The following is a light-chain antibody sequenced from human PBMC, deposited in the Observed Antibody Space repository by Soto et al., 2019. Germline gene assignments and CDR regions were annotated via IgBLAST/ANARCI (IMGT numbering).Light chain of an antibody. J-gene: IGLJ2*01. CDR2: GNS. V-gene: IGLV1-40*01. CDR1: SSNIGAVYD. Sequence: HSVLTQPPSVSGAPGQRVTISCTGSSSNIGAVYDVHWYQQLPGRAPKLLIYGNSNRPSGVPDRFSGSKSGSSASLAITGLQAEDEAHYHCQSYDNSLGGVVFGGGTKLTVL. CDR3: QSYDNSLGGVV.